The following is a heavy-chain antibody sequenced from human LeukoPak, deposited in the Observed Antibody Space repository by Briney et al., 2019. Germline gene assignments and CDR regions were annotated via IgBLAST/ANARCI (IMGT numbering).Heavy chain of an antibody. CDR1: GFTFSTSE. J-gene: IGHJ3*02. CDR2: ISSRGRTI. D-gene: IGHD5-24*01. Sequence: GGSLRLSCAASGFTFSTSEMNWVRQAPGKGLAWISYISSRGRTIFYADSVKGRFIISRDNAKNSLYLQMNSLRAEDTAVYYCARDSGGHNYALDGFDIWGQGTVVTVSS. CDR3: ARDSGGHNYALDGFDI. V-gene: IGHV3-48*03.